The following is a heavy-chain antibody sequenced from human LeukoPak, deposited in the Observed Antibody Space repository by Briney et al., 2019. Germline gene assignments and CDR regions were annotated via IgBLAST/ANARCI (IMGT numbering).Heavy chain of an antibody. CDR2: ISSSSTI. J-gene: IGHJ4*02. CDR3: ARAGIRIQLWLIDYFDY. Sequence: GGSLRLSCAASGFTFSSYGMHWVRQAPGKGLEWVSYISSSSTIYYADSVKGRFTISRDNAKNSLYLQMNSLRDEDTAVYYCARAGIRIQLWLIDYFDYWGQGTLVTVSS. D-gene: IGHD5-18*01. CDR1: GFTFSSYG. V-gene: IGHV3-48*02.